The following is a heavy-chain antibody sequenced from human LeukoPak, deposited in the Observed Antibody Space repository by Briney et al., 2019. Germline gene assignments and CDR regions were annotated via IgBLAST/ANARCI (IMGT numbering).Heavy chain of an antibody. D-gene: IGHD3-10*01. J-gene: IGHJ4*02. CDR1: GYTFTSYD. CDR3: ARVVVRGVHPLGY. CDR2: MNPNSGNT. Sequence: ASVKASCKASGYTFTSYDIIWVRQATGQGLEWMGWMNPNSGNTGYAQKLHGRVTMTRNTSISTAYMELSSLRSEDTAVYYCARVVVRGVHPLGYWGQGTLVTVSS. V-gene: IGHV1-8*01.